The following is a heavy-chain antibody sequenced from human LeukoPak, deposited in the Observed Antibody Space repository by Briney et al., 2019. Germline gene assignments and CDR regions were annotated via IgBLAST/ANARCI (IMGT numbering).Heavy chain of an antibody. D-gene: IGHD1-26*01. CDR1: GGTFSSYA. J-gene: IGHJ5*02. Sequence: SVKVSCKASGGTFSSYAISWVRQAPGQGLEWMGGIIPIFGTANYAQKFQGRVTITADESTSTAYMELSSLRSEDTAVYYCARGGNSGSHNWFDPWGQGTLVTVSS. CDR2: IIPIFGTA. CDR3: ARGGNSGSHNWFDP. V-gene: IGHV1-69*13.